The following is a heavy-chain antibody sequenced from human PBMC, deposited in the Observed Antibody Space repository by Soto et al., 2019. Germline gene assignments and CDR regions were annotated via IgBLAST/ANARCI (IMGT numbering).Heavy chain of an antibody. CDR3: ARDRSDFWSGYSHYYGMDV. CDR1: GGSISSYY. J-gene: IGHJ6*02. V-gene: IGHV4-59*01. CDR2: IYYSGST. Sequence: ASETLSITCTVSGGSISSYYWSWIRQPPGKGLEWIGYIYYSGSTNYNPSLKSRVTISVDTSKNQFSLKLSSVTAADTAVYYCARDRSDFWSGYSHYYGMDVWGQGTTVTVSS. D-gene: IGHD3-3*01.